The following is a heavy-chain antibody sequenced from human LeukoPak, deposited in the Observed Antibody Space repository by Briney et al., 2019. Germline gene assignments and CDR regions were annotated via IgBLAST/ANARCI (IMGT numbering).Heavy chain of an antibody. J-gene: IGHJ6*02. CDR3: ASRDKIAVAGTGVRLLDGMDV. CDR2: INHSGST. Sequence: SETLSLTCTVSGGSISSYYWSWIRQPPGRGLEWIGEINHSGSTNYNPSLKSRVTMSVDTSQNQFSLKLSSVTAADTAVYYCASRDKIAVAGTGVRLLDGMDVWGQGTTVTVSS. V-gene: IGHV4-34*01. D-gene: IGHD6-19*01. CDR1: GGSISSYY.